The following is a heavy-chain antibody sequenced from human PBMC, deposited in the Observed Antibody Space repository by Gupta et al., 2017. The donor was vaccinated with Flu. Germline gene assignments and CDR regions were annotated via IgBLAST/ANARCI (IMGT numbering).Heavy chain of an antibody. D-gene: IGHD5-24*01. V-gene: IGHV3-21*01. Sequence: EVQLVESGGGLVKPGGSLRLSCAASGLSFSSYSMNWVRQAPGKGLEWVSSISSSSSYIYYADSVKGRFIISRDNAKNSLYLQMNSLRAEDTAVYYCARDRDGRAYYYYGMDVWGQGTTVTVSS. CDR2: ISSSSSYI. J-gene: IGHJ6*02. CDR3: ARDRDGRAYYYYGMDV. CDR1: GLSFSSYS.